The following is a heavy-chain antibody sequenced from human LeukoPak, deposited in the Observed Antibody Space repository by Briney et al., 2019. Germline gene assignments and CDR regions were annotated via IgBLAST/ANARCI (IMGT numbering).Heavy chain of an antibody. J-gene: IGHJ4*02. V-gene: IGHV3-74*01. CDR1: GFTFSRHW. D-gene: IGHD2-15*01. CDR3: ATSAARDIES. CDR2: IKGDQSTT. Sequence: GGSLRLSCAASGFTFSRHWMHWVRHAPGKGLVWVSRIKGDQSTTNYADSVKGRFTISRDNAKNTLYLQMNSLRAEDTAVYYCATSAARDIESGGQGTLVTVSS.